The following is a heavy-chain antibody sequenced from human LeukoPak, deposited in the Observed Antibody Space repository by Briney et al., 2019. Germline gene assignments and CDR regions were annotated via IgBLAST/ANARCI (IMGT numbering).Heavy chain of an antibody. CDR3: AKGAPVNTMIAPTFDY. J-gene: IGHJ4*02. Sequence: PGGSLRLSCAASGFTFSGYAMSWVRQAPGKGLEWVSTISGSGRSTYYADSVKGRFTISRDNSKNTLYLQMNSLRAEDTAVYYCAKGAPVNTMIAPTFDYWGQGTLVTVSS. CDR1: GFTFSGYA. CDR2: ISGSGRST. V-gene: IGHV3-23*01. D-gene: IGHD3-22*01.